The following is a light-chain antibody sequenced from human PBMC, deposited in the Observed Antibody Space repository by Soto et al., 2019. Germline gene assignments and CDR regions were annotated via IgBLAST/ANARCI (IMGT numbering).Light chain of an antibody. V-gene: IGKV3-15*01. Sequence: EIVLTQSPATLSVSPGERATLSCRASQSIRDNLAWYQQKPGQTPRLLISDASTRATTIPARFSGSGSGTEFTLTITRLQSEDFAVYYCQHYHDWRITFGQGTRLEIK. CDR2: DAS. J-gene: IGKJ5*01. CDR1: QSIRDN. CDR3: QHYHDWRIT.